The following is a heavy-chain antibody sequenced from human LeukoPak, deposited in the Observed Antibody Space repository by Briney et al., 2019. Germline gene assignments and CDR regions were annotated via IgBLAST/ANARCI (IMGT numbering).Heavy chain of an antibody. CDR3: ARDLVWEMATIRGSIDY. Sequence: KPGGSLRLSCAASGFTFSSYAMSWVRQAPGKGLEWVSSISSSSSYIYYADSVKGRLTISRDNAKNSLYLQMNSLRAEDTAVYYCARDLVWEMATIRGSIDYWGQGTLVTVSS. CDR2: ISSSSSYI. J-gene: IGHJ4*02. V-gene: IGHV3-21*01. D-gene: IGHD5-24*01. CDR1: GFTFSSYA.